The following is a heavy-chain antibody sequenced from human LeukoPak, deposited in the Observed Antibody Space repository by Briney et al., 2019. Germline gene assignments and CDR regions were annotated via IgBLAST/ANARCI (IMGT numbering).Heavy chain of an antibody. J-gene: IGHJ4*02. CDR2: VHGDGSYT. CDR3: AREGLGYSYDY. V-gene: IGHV3-74*01. Sequence: GGSLRLSCAASGFTFSNYWMHWVRQAPGKGLMWVSRVHGDGSYTNHAGSVKGRFTISRDNAKSTLYLQMNSLRAEDTAVYYCAREGLGYSYDYWGQGTLVTVSS. D-gene: IGHD5-18*01. CDR1: GFTFSNYW.